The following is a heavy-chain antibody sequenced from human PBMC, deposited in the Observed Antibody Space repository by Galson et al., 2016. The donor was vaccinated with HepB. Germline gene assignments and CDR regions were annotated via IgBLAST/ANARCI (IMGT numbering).Heavy chain of an antibody. V-gene: IGHV3-33*01. CDR1: RFTFSRYG. CDR3: ARDRRVFGVLIIPDY. CDR2: IWYDGSNK. Sequence: SLRLSCAASRFTFSRYGMHWVRQAPGKGLEWVAGIWYDGSNKYYADSVKGRFTISRDNSKNTLYLQLNSLRAEDTAVYYCARDRRVFGVLIIPDYWGQGTLVTVSS. D-gene: IGHD3-3*01. J-gene: IGHJ4*02.